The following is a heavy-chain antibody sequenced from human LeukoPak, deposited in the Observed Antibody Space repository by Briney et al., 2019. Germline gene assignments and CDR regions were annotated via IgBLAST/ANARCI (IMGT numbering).Heavy chain of an antibody. J-gene: IGHJ5*02. CDR1: GSSISSYY. V-gene: IGHV4-59*08. CDR3: ARRVVVVVAAMRSGTFDP. CDR2: IYYSGST. D-gene: IGHD2-15*01. Sequence: PSETLSLTCTVSGSSISSYYWSWIRQPPGKGLEWIGYIYYSGSTNYNPSLKSRVTILVDTSKNQFSLKLSSVTAADTAVYYCARRVVVVVAAMRSGTFDPWGQGTLVTVSS.